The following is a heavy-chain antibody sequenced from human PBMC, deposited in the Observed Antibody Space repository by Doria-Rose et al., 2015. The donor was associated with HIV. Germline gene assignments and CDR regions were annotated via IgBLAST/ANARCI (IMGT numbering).Heavy chain of an antibody. CDR1: GGSISSYY. CDR2: IYSSGST. D-gene: IGHD3-10*01. CDR3: ARFRPSRGIYYSLNV. V-gene: IGHV4-4*09. Sequence: VQLQESGPGLVKPAETLSLTCTVSGGSISSYYWNWIRQPPGKGLEWIGYIYSSGSTHYNSSLKSRVTISIDTSKNQFPGKLSSGTAADTAVYYCARFRPSRGIYYSLNVWGKGTTVTVSS. J-gene: IGHJ6*03.